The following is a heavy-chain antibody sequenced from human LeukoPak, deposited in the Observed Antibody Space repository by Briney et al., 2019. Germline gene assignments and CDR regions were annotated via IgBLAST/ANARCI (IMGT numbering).Heavy chain of an antibody. V-gene: IGHV1-46*01. D-gene: IGHD2-21*02. CDR2: INPSGGST. CDR1: GYTFTSYY. J-gene: IGHJ3*02. CDR3: AREPTAVGAFDI. Sequence: ASVKVSCKASGYTFTSYYMHWVRQAPGQGLEWMGIINPSGGSTSYAQKFQGRVTMIRDTSTSTAYMELSSLRSEDTAVYYCAREPTAVGAFDIWGQGTMVTVSS.